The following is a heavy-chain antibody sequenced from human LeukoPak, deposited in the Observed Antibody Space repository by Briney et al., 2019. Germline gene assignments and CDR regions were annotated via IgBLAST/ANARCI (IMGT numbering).Heavy chain of an antibody. D-gene: IGHD3-10*01. CDR2: ISSSSSYI. V-gene: IGHV3-21*01. Sequence: GGSLRPSCAASGFTFSSYSMNWVRQAPGKGLEWVSSISSSSSYIYHADSVKGRFTISRDNAKNSLYLQMNSLRAEDTAVYYCARDAGYYYGSGSSSDYWGQGTLVTVSS. CDR1: GFTFSSYS. CDR3: ARDAGYYYGSGSSSDY. J-gene: IGHJ4*02.